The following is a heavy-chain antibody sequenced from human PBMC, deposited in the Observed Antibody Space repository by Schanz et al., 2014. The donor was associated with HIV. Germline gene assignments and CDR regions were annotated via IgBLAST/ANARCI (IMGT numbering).Heavy chain of an antibody. CDR2: LSGSGSNI. CDR3: ARLRGFLWFGDHPYSFDY. Sequence: QVQLVESGGDLVKPGGSLRLSCTASGFSFSDYHMSWIRQAPGKGLEWVSSLSGSGSNIYCADSVKGRFTISRDNGKNSLFLQMNSLRAEDTAVYYCARLRGFLWFGDHPYSFDYWGQGTLVTVSS. D-gene: IGHD3-10*01. J-gene: IGHJ4*02. V-gene: IGHV3-11*01. CDR1: GFSFSDYH.